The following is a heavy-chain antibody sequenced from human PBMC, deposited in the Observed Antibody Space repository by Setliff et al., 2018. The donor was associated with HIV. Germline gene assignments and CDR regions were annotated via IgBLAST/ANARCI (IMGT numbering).Heavy chain of an antibody. Sequence: PSETLSLTCAVSGYSISSGYYWSWIRQPAGKGLEWIWRVSSRGDTNYNPSLKSRVTMSVDTSKNQFSLKLTSVTASDTAVYYCARAAAGNTGPFDLWGQGSPVTVSS. D-gene: IGHD4-17*01. J-gene: IGHJ4*02. CDR1: GYSISSGYY. CDR2: VSSRGDT. CDR3: ARAAAGNTGPFDL. V-gene: IGHV4-38-2*01.